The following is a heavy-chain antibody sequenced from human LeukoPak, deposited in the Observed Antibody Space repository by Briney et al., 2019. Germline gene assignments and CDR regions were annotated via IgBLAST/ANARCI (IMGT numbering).Heavy chain of an antibody. CDR3: ARDDYDILTGDVAGFDY. D-gene: IGHD3-9*01. CDR1: GGTFSSYA. J-gene: IGHJ4*02. V-gene: IGHV1-69*04. Sequence: SVKVSCEASGGTFSSYAISWVRQAPGQGLEWMGRIIPILGIANYAQKFRGRVTITADKSTSTAYMELSSLRSEDTAVYYCARDDYDILTGDVAGFDYWGQGTLVTVSS. CDR2: IIPILGIA.